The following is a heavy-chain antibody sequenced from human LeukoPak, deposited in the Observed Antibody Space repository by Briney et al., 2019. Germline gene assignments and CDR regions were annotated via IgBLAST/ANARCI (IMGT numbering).Heavy chain of an antibody. V-gene: IGHV4-39*01. CDR2: IYYSGST. J-gene: IGHJ4*02. Sequence: PSETLSLTCTVSGGSISSTNYYWGWIRQPPGKGLEWIGSIYYSGSTYYNPSLKSRVTISVDTSKNQFSLKLGSVTAADTAVYYCARRSEVKGYYWGQGTLVTVSS. CDR3: ARRSEVKGYY. D-gene: IGHD3-22*01. CDR1: GGSISSTNYY.